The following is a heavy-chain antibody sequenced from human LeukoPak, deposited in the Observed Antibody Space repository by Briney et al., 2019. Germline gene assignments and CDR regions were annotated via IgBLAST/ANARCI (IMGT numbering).Heavy chain of an antibody. D-gene: IGHD3-22*01. CDR1: GFTFSDYY. Sequence: GGSLRLSCAASGFTFSDYYMSWIRQAPGKGLEWVSYISSSGSTIYYADSVKGRFTISRDNAKNSLYLQMNSLRAEDTAVYYCARDHYDSSGLNWFDPWGQGTLVTVSS. CDR2: ISSSGSTI. V-gene: IGHV3-11*01. J-gene: IGHJ5*02. CDR3: ARDHYDSSGLNWFDP.